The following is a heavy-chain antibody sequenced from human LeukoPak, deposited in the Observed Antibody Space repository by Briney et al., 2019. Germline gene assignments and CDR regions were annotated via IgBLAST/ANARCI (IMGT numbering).Heavy chain of an antibody. J-gene: IGHJ4*02. CDR1: GYTLTELS. CDR3: ATVLGGFSGWYYFDY. V-gene: IGHV1-24*01. Sequence: ASVKVSCKVSGYTLTELSMHWVRQAPGKGLEWMGGFDPEDGETIYAQKFQGRVTMTEDTSTDTAYMELSSLRSEDTAVYHCATVLGGFSGWYYFDYWGQGTLVTVSS. CDR2: FDPEDGET. D-gene: IGHD6-13*01.